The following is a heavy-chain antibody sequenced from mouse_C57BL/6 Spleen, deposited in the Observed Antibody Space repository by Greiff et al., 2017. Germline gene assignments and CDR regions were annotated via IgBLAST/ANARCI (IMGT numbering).Heavy chain of an antibody. V-gene: IGHV3-6*01. CDR2: ISYDGSN. Sequence: EVKLVESGPGLVKPSQSLSLTCSVTGYSITSGYYWNWIRQFPGNKLEWMGYISYDGSNNYNPSLKNRISITRDTSKNQFFLKLNSVTTEDTATYYCADGYYWFPYWGQGTLVTVSA. CDR3: ADGYYWFPY. D-gene: IGHD2-3*01. J-gene: IGHJ3*01. CDR1: GYSITSGYY.